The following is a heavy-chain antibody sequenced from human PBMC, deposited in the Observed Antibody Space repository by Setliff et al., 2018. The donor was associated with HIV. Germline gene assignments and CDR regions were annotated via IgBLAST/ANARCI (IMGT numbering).Heavy chain of an antibody. CDR2: VSGSGTAT. CDR3: AKGLDYVDSSGYSYFRL. CDR1: GFTFSSFA. Sequence: QPGGSLRLSCGASGFTFSSFAMNWVRHAPGKGLEWVSAVSGSGTATEYADSVKGRFTISRDNSKNALYLEMNNLRAEDTAIYYCAKGLDYVDSSGYSYFRLWGQGTQVTVSS. D-gene: IGHD3-22*01. V-gene: IGHV3-23*01. J-gene: IGHJ4*02.